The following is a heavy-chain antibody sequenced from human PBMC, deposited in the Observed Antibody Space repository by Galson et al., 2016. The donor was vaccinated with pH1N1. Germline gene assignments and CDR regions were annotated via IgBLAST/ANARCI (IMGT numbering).Heavy chain of an antibody. CDR3: ARGFHSFDI. V-gene: IGHV3-72*01. CDR1: GFTFSDYY. CDR2: SRNKAKSYTT. J-gene: IGHJ3*02. Sequence: SLRLSCAASGFTFSDYYMDWVRQAPGRGLEWVGRSRNKAKSYTTEYAASVQGRFTISRDESKNSLYLQMNSLKSEDTAIYYCARGFHSFDILGPRDNGHRLF.